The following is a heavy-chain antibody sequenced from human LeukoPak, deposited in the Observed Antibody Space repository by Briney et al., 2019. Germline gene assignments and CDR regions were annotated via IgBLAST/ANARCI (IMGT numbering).Heavy chain of an antibody. V-gene: IGHV1-24*01. CDR1: GYTLTELS. J-gene: IGHJ4*02. D-gene: IGHD6-19*01. CDR2: FDPEDGET. Sequence: ASVKVSCKVSGYTLTELSMHWVRQAPGKGLEWMGGFDPEDGETIYAQKFQGKVTMTEDTSTDTAYMELSSLRSEDTAVYYCATPGVCSSGWYGAFDYWGQGTLVTVSS. CDR3: ATPGVCSSGWYGAFDY.